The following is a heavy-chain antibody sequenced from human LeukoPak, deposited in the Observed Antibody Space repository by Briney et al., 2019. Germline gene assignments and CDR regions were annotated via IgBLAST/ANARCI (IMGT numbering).Heavy chain of an antibody. D-gene: IGHD6-6*01. J-gene: IGHJ6*02. CDR2: ISSSSSYI. CDR1: GFTFSSYA. V-gene: IGHV3-21*01. CDR3: ARAPIAARVYYGMDV. Sequence: PGGSLRLSCAASGFTFSSYAMHWVRQAPGKGLEWVSSISSSSSYIYYADSVKGRFTISRDNAKNSLYLQMNSLRAEDTAVYYCARAPIAARVYYGMDVWGQGTTVTVSS.